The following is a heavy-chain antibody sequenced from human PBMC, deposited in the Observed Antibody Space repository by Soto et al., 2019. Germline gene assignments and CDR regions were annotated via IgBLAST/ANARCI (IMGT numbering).Heavy chain of an antibody. CDR3: ARGAAGGTEKYGMDV. CDR2: ISYDGNNL. D-gene: IGHD6-13*01. CDR1: GFTFSSYA. Sequence: GQSLKISCAASGFTFSSYAMHWVRQAPGKGLEWVAVISYDGNNLYFADSVKGRFTISRDNSKNTLWLQMNSLRAEDTAIYYCARGAAGGTEKYGMDVLGQGNTVTGS. J-gene: IGHJ6*02. V-gene: IGHV3-30-3*01.